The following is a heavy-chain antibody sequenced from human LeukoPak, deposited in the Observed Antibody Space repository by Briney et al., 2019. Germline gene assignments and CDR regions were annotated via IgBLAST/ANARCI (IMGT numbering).Heavy chain of an antibody. CDR2: IWYDGRNK. CDR1: GFTFTSYG. V-gene: IGHV3-33*01. CDR3: ARDLSIAVFDY. J-gene: IGHJ4*02. Sequence: GRSLRLSCAASGFTFTSYGMHWVRQAPGKGLEWVAVIWYDGRNKNYVDSVKGRFTISRDNSKNTVYLQMNSLRAEDTAVYFCARDLSIAVFDYWGQGTLVTVSS. D-gene: IGHD6-19*01.